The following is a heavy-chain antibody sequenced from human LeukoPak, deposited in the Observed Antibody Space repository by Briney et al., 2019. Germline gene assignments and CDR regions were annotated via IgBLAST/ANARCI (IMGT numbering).Heavy chain of an antibody. CDR1: GGTFSSYA. J-gene: IGHJ4*02. CDR3: APGDFWSGYYEGGDY. CDR2: IIPIFGTA. V-gene: IGHV1-69*05. Sequence: GASVKVSCKASGGTFSSYAISWVRQAPGQGLEWMGGIIPIFGTANYAQKFQGRVTITTDESTSTAYMELSSLRSEDTAVYYCAPGDFWSGYYEGGDYWGQGTLVTVSS. D-gene: IGHD3-3*01.